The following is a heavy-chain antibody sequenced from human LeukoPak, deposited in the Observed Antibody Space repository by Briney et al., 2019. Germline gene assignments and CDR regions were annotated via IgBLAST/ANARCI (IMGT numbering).Heavy chain of an antibody. CDR1: GFTFSSYS. J-gene: IGHJ3*02. CDR2: IGNSGGDT. CDR3: VKDGRSYNAVWDPFDI. D-gene: IGHD3-16*01. Sequence: GGSLRLSCAASGFTFSSYSMNWVRQAPGKRLEWVSAIGNSGGDTNYADSVQGRFTISRANSKNTLYLQMNSLRADDTTVYYCVKDGRSYNAVWDPFDIWGQGTMVTVSS. V-gene: IGHV3-23*01.